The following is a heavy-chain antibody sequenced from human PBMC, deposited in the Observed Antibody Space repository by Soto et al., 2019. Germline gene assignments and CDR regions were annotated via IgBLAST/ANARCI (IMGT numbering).Heavy chain of an antibody. V-gene: IGHV3-21*01. CDR1: GFSFSSYN. Sequence: EVQLVESGGGLVRPGGSLRLSCAASGFSFSSYNMNWVRQAPGKGLEWISSIYRGGDYTDYADSVKGRFTISRDNAKNSLYLQMNSLRAEDTALYYCARARSNDYWGQGTRVTVSS. J-gene: IGHJ4*02. CDR3: ARARSNDY. CDR2: IYRGGDYT.